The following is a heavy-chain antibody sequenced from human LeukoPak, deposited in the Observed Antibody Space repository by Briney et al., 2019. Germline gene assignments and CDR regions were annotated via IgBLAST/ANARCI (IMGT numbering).Heavy chain of an antibody. CDR3: ARELSSNVDTAMDRSYYFDY. CDR1: GYSFTSYY. J-gene: IGHJ4*02. D-gene: IGHD5-18*01. V-gene: IGHV1-46*01. Sequence: ASVKVSCKASGYSFTSYYMHWVRQAPGQGLEWMGIINPSGGSTSYAQKFQGRVTITADKSTSTAYMELSSLRSEDTAVYYCARELSSNVDTAMDRSYYFDYWGQGTLVTVSS. CDR2: INPSGGST.